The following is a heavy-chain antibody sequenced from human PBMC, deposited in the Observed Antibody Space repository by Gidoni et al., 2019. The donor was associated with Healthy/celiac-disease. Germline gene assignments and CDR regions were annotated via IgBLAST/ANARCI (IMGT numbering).Heavy chain of an antibody. V-gene: IGHV3-21*01. CDR3: ARDIYGSGSYYNRYYYYGMDV. CDR1: GSTFSSHS. Sequence: EVQLVESGGGLVKPGGSLRLSCAASGSTFSSHSMNWVRQAPGKGLEWVSSISSSSSYIYYADSVKGRFTISRDNAKNSLYLQMNSLRAEDTAVYYCARDIYGSGSYYNRYYYYGMDVWGQGTTVTVSS. CDR2: ISSSSSYI. J-gene: IGHJ6*02. D-gene: IGHD3-10*01.